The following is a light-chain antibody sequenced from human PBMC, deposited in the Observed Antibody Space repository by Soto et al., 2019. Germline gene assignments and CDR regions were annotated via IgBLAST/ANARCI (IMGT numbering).Light chain of an antibody. CDR3: QQYNTWPRT. Sequence: EVVMTQSPDSLSVSPGESATLSCRASQSVNSNLAWYHQKLGQAPRLLIYGASTRATDISPRFSGSGSGTEFTLTISSLQSEDFAIYYCQQYNTWPRTFGQGTKLEIK. CDR2: GAS. J-gene: IGKJ1*01. CDR1: QSVNSN. V-gene: IGKV3-15*01.